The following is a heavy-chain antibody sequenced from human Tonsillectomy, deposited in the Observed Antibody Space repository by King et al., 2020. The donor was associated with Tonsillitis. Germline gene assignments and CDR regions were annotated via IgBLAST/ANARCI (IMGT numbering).Heavy chain of an antibody. J-gene: IGHJ4*02. CDR3: AKFPPIVGSGNYSPYYFDY. V-gene: IGHV3-23*04. CDR2: ISGSGGST. Sequence: VQLVESGGGLVQPGGSLRLSCAASGFTFSSYAMSWVRQAPGKGLEWVSAISGSGGSTYYADSVKGRFTISRDNSKNTLYLQMNSLRAEDTAVYYCAKFPPIVGSGNYSPYYFDYWGQGTLVTVSS. CDR1: GFTFSSYA. D-gene: IGHD3-10*01.